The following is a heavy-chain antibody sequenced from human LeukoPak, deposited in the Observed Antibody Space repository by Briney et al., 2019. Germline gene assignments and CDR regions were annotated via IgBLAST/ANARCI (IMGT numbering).Heavy chain of an antibody. V-gene: IGHV3-7*01. CDR1: GFTFTTYW. CDR2: IKQDGSEK. CDR3: ARHRSGGSQDDAFDI. J-gene: IGHJ3*02. D-gene: IGHD2-15*01. Sequence: GGSLRLSCAASGFTFTTYWMGWVRQAPGKGLEWVANIKQDGSEKYYVDSVKGRFTISRQNAKNSLFLQMNSLRAEDTAVYYCARHRSGGSQDDAFDIWGQGTMVTVSS.